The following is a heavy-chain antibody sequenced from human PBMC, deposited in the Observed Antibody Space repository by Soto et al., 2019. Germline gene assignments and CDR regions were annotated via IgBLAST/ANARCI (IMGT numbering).Heavy chain of an antibody. CDR1: GFTFSDYY. Sequence: GGSLRLSCAASGFTFSDYYMSWIRQAPGKGLEWVSYISSSGSTIYYADSVKGRFTISRDNSKNSVYLQMNSLRAEDTAVYYCAKSIAVAPGWLDPWGQGTVVTVSS. J-gene: IGHJ5*02. CDR3: AKSIAVAPGWLDP. V-gene: IGHV3-11*04. CDR2: ISSSGSTI. D-gene: IGHD6-19*01.